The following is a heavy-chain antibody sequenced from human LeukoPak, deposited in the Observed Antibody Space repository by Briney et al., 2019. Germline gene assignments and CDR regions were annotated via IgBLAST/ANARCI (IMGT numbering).Heavy chain of an antibody. CDR3: AILRSGYSYGYGPPRY. CDR1: GGSFSGYY. J-gene: IGHJ1*01. CDR2: INHSGST. V-gene: IGHV4-34*01. Sequence: PSETLSLTCAVYGGSFSGYYWSWIRQPPGKGLEWIGEINHSGSTNYNPSLKSRVTISVDTSKNQFSLKLSSVTAADTAVYYCAILRSGYSYGYGPPRYWGQGTLVTVSS. D-gene: IGHD5-18*01.